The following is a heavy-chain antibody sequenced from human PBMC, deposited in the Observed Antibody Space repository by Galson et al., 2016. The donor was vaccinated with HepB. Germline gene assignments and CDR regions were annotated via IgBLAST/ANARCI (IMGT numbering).Heavy chain of an antibody. V-gene: IGHV3-23*01. J-gene: IGHJ4*02. Sequence: SLRLSCAASGFTFSSYAMSWVRQAPGKGLEWVSAISASGGSTYYADSVKGRFTVSRDNSKNTLFLQMNSLRAEDTAVYYCAKATLVATITEFDYWGQGTLVTASS. CDR2: ISASGGST. CDR3: AKATLVATITEFDY. D-gene: IGHD5-12*01. CDR1: GFTFSSYA.